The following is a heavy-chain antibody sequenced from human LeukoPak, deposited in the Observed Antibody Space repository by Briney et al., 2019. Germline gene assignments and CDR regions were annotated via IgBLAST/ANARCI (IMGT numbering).Heavy chain of an antibody. CDR1: GFTFSIYG. V-gene: IGHV3-30*02. CDR3: AKGFPYSSGWYLDY. Sequence: GGSLRLSCAASGFTFSIYGIHWVRQAPGKGLEWVAFIRSDGSNKYYADSVKGRFTISRDNSKNTLYLQMNSLRAEDTAVYYCAKGFPYSSGWYLDYWGQGTLVTVSS. CDR2: IRSDGSNK. D-gene: IGHD6-19*01. J-gene: IGHJ4*02.